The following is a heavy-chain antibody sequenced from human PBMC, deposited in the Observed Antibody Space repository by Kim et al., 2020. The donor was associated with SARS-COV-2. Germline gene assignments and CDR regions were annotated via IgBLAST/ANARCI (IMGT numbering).Heavy chain of an antibody. Sequence: SETLSLTCAVYGGSFSGFYWSWIRQPPGKGLEWIGEINHSGSTNYNPSLKSRVTLSLDTSKNQFSLKLSSVTAADTAVYYCARVPLLRFWGQGPLVTVSS. CDR2: INHSGST. J-gene: IGHJ4*02. CDR1: GGSFSGFY. D-gene: IGHD3-16*01. CDR3: ARVPLLRF. V-gene: IGHV4-34*01.